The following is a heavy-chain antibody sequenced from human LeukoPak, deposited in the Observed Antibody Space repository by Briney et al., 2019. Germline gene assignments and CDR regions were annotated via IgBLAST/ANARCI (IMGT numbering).Heavy chain of an antibody. Sequence: PSETLSLTCTVSGGSITGYYWTWIRQPAGKGLEWIGRVSDTGRAYHNPSLERRVTISLDTSNNRFSLKVTSVTAADTAVYYCARGTDMTLICGYYSFVYWGQGTLVSVSS. CDR3: ARGTDMTLICGYYSFVY. CDR2: VSDTGRA. D-gene: IGHD5-12*01. V-gene: IGHV4-4*07. J-gene: IGHJ4*02. CDR1: GGSITGYY.